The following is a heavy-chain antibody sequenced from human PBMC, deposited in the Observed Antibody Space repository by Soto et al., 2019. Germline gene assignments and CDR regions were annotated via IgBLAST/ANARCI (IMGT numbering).Heavy chain of an antibody. Sequence: EGSLRLSCAASGFTVSGMFMNWVRQAPGKGLEWVSVIYPAGPTYYADSVKGRFTISRDNSKNTLFLQLNNLRAEDTAVYYCERDADSSGLHYWGQGILVTVSS. D-gene: IGHD6-19*01. V-gene: IGHV3-53*01. CDR2: IYPAGPT. CDR1: GFTVSGMF. J-gene: IGHJ4*02. CDR3: ERDADSSGLHY.